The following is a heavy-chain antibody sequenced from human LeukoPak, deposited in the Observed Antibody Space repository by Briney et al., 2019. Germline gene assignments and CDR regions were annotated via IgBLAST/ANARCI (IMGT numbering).Heavy chain of an antibody. CDR1: GFTFSSLW. Sequence: GGSLRLSCAASGFTFSSLWRTWVRQAPGKGLEWVANINQDGSEKYFVDSVKGRFTISRDNAKNSVFLQMNSLTVEDTAVYYCARDGGVSGYDLLDYWGQGTLVTVSS. V-gene: IGHV3-7*01. J-gene: IGHJ4*02. CDR2: INQDGSEK. CDR3: ARDGGVSGYDLLDY. D-gene: IGHD5-12*01.